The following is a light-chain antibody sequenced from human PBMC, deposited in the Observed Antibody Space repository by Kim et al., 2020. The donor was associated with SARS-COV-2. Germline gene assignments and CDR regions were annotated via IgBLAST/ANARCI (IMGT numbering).Light chain of an antibody. CDR3: QHYIRYPYT. CDR2: KAS. V-gene: IGKV1-5*03. Sequence: DIQMTQSPSTLSASVGDRVTITCRASQSISDWLAWYQQKPGKAPNLLIYKASSLESGVPSRFSASGSGTEFTLTINSLQPDDFATYCCQHYIRYPYTFGQGTKLEI. CDR1: QSISDW. J-gene: IGKJ2*01.